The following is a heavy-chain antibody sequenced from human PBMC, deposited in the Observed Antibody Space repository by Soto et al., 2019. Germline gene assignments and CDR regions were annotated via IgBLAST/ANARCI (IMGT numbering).Heavy chain of an antibody. CDR3: VRGYSWGWLRPGGAFDI. J-gene: IGHJ3*02. CDR2: INPNSGGT. V-gene: IGHV1-2*04. CDR1: GYTFTGYY. D-gene: IGHD5-12*01. Sequence: QVQLVQSGAEVKKPGASVKVSCKASGYTFTGYYMHWVRQAPGQGLEWMGWINPNSGGTNYAKKFQGWVTMTRDTSIRAAYMELCRLRSDDTAVYYWVRGYSWGWLRPGGAFDIWGQGTMVTVSS.